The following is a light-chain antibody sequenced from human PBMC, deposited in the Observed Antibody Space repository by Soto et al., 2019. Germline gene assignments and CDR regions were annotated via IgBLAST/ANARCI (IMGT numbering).Light chain of an antibody. CDR1: QNVDHW. V-gene: IGKV1-5*01. Sequence: DIQMTQSPSTLSASVGDRVTITCRASQNVDHWVAWYQQKPGKAPKFLIYDAPNLESGVPSRFSGRGSGTEFTLTISSLQPDDFATYYCQRYNSNSRTFGQGTRV. CDR2: DAP. J-gene: IGKJ1*01. CDR3: QRYNSNSRT.